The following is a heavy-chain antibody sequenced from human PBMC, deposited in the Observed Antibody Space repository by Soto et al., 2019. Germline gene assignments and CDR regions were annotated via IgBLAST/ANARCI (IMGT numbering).Heavy chain of an antibody. Sequence: ASVKVSCKASGYTFTSYGISWVRQAPGQGLEWMGEISAYSGNTRYAQKLQGRVTMTRDTSTTTVYMELSNLSPDDTAVYYCGRGRSGELVVFYWGQGTLVTVSS. D-gene: IGHD1-7*01. CDR2: ISAYSGNT. V-gene: IGHV1-18*01. CDR1: GYTFTSYG. CDR3: GRGRSGELVVFY. J-gene: IGHJ4*02.